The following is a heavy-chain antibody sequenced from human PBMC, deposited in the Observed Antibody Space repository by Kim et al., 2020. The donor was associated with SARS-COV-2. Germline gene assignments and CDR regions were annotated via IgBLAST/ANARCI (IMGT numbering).Heavy chain of an antibody. J-gene: IGHJ3*02. D-gene: IGHD1-26*01. CDR3: AKDRRSGSSDRGDGFDI. CDR1: GFTFSSYA. V-gene: IGHV3-23*01. Sequence: GGSLRLSCAASGFTFSSYAMSWVRQAPGKGLEWVSFISGSGGSTYYADSVKGRFTISRDNSKNTLYLQMNSLRAEDTAVYYCAKDRRSGSSDRGDGFDIWGQGTMVTVSS. CDR2: ISGSGGST.